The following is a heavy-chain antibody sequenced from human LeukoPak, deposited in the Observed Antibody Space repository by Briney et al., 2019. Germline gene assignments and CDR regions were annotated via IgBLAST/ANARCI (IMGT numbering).Heavy chain of an antibody. CDR3: ARRSGWKGFDY. Sequence: SETLSLTCTVSGGSISSSSYYWGWIRQPPGKGLEWIGSIYTSGSTNYNPSLKSRVTMSVDTSKNQFSLKLSSVTAADTAVYYCARRSGWKGFDYWGQGTLVTVSS. D-gene: IGHD6-19*01. J-gene: IGHJ4*02. CDR1: GGSISSSSYY. CDR2: IYTSGST. V-gene: IGHV4-39*01.